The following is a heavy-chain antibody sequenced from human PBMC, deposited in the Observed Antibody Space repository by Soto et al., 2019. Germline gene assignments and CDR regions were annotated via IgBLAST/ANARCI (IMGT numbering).Heavy chain of an antibody. CDR3: ARDYSNYNSYYYYGMDV. CDR1: GFTFSSYG. D-gene: IGHD4-4*01. V-gene: IGHV3-33*01. Sequence: QVQLVESGGGVVQPGRSLRLSCAASGFTFSSYGMHWVRQAPGKGLEWVAVIWYDGSNKYYADSMKARFTISRDNSKNPLYLQMNGLRAEDTAVYYCARDYSNYNSYYYYGMDVWGQETTVTVSS. CDR2: IWYDGSNK. J-gene: IGHJ6*02.